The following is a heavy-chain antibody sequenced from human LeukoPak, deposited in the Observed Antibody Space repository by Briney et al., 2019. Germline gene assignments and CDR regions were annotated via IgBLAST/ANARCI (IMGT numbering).Heavy chain of an antibody. J-gene: IGHJ4*02. CDR3: AREVFGVVKNWHDFDY. D-gene: IGHD3-3*01. Sequence: ASVKVSCKASGYXXTSXGXXXVRQAXXXXXXXXXXXSAYNGNTNYAQKLQGRVTMTTDTSTSTAYMELRSLRSDDTAVYYCAREVFGVVKNWHDFDYWGQGTLVTVSS. V-gene: IGHV1-18*01. CDR2: XSAYNGNT. CDR1: GYXXTSXG.